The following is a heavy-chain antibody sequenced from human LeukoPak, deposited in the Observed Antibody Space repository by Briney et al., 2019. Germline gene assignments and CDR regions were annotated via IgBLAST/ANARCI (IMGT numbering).Heavy chain of an antibody. CDR3: ARSLDSAIDAFDI. V-gene: IGHV4-61*02. Sequence: SETLSLTCTVSGGSISSGSYYWSWIRQPAGKGLEWIGRIYTSGSTNYNPSLKSRVTISVDKSKNQFSLKLSSVTAADTAVYYCARSLDSAIDAFDIWGQGTMVTVSS. CDR1: GGSISSGSYY. CDR2: IYTSGST. D-gene: IGHD3-9*01. J-gene: IGHJ3*02.